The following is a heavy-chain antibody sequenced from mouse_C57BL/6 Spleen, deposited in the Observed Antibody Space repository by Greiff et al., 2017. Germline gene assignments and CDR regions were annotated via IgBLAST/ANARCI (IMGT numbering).Heavy chain of an antibody. J-gene: IGHJ1*03. Sequence: QVQLQQPGAELVKPGASVKLSCKASGYTFTSYWMHWVKQRPGQGLEWIGMIPPNSGSTNYNEKFKSKATLTVDKSSSTAYMQLSSLTSEDSAVYYCVYYDYDGGYFDVWGTGTTVTVSS. CDR1: GYTFTSYW. V-gene: IGHV1-64*01. D-gene: IGHD2-4*01. CDR2: IPPNSGST. CDR3: VYYDYDGGYFDV.